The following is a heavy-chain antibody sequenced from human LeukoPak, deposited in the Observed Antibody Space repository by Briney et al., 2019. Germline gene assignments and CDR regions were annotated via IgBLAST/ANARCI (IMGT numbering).Heavy chain of an antibody. CDR2: IYYSGST. CDR1: GGSISSSSYY. D-gene: IGHD6-13*01. V-gene: IGHV4-39*07. J-gene: IGHJ4*02. CDR3: ARVDSSNWYEYRGYFDY. Sequence: PSETLSLTCTVSGGSISSSSYYWGWIRQPPGKGLEWIGSIYYSGSTYYNPSLKSRVTISVDTSKNQFSLKLSSVTAADTAVHYCARVDSSNWYEYRGYFDYWGQGTLVTVSS.